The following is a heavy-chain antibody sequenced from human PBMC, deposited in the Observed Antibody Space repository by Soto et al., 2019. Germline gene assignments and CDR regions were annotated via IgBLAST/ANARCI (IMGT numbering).Heavy chain of an antibody. CDR1: YGSISTFH. CDR3: ARDPHYGMDV. CDR2: IHATGSS. V-gene: IGHV4-4*07. Sequence: PSETLSLTCSVPYGSISTFHWSWIRQSAGKGLEWIGRIHATGSSNYNPSFKSRVTMSVDTSKNQFYLKVRSVTAADTAVYYCARDPHYGMDVWGRGTKVTVSS. J-gene: IGHJ6*02.